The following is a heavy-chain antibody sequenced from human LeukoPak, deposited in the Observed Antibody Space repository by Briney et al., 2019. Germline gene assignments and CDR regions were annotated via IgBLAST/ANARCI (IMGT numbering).Heavy chain of an antibody. V-gene: IGHV1-18*04. CDR1: TYTFTSYG. CDR3: ARYLRGHAFDI. CDR2: ISAYNGNT. J-gene: IGHJ3*02. Sequence: ASVKVSCKSSTYTFTSYGIRWVRQVPGRGLEWMGWISAYNGNTNYAQKLQGRVTMTTDTSTSTAYMELRSLRSDDTAVYYCARYLRGHAFDIWGQGTMVTGSS.